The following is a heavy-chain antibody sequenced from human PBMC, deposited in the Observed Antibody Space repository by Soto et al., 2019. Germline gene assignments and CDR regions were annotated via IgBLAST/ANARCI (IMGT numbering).Heavy chain of an antibody. CDR3: SRLTEIDY. D-gene: IGHD3-16*01. CDR2: IYHSGST. Sequence: KPSETLSLTCAVSGYSISSGYYWGWIRQPPGKGLEWIGSIYHSGSTYYNPSLKSRVTISVDTSKNQFSLKLSSVTAADTAVYYCSRLTEIDYWGQGTLVTVSS. CDR1: GYSISSGYY. V-gene: IGHV4-38-2*01. J-gene: IGHJ4*02.